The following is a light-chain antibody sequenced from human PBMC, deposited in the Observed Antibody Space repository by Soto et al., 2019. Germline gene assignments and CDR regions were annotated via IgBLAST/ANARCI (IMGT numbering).Light chain of an antibody. CDR1: QSISSW. V-gene: IGKV1-5*03. CDR3: QQYNSQLT. CDR2: KAS. J-gene: IGKJ4*01. Sequence: DIQMTQSPSTLSASVGDRVTITCRASQSISSWLAWYQQKPGKAPKLLIYKASSLESGVPSRFSGSGSGTEFTLTISSLQPDAFATYYCQQYNSQLTFGGGTKVEIK.